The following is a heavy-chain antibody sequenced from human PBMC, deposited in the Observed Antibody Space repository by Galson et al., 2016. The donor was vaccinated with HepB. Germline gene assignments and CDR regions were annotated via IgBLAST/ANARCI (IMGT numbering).Heavy chain of an antibody. Sequence: LSLTCTVSGGSVSSHSYYWSWIRQPPGKGLQYIGYIYYSGSTSYNPSLKSRVTISVDTSKNQFSLKLSAVTAADTAVYYCVLGGVRQVYGMDVWGQGTTVTVPS. J-gene: IGHJ6*02. CDR1: GGSVSSHSYY. CDR2: IYYSGST. D-gene: IGHD3-16*01. V-gene: IGHV4-61*01. CDR3: VLGGVRQVYGMDV.